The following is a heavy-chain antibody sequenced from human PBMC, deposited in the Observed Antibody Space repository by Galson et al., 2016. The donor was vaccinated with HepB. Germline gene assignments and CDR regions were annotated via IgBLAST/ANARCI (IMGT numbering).Heavy chain of an antibody. CDR2: IWPDASND. CDR3: AKEGHYGGHFYMDV. J-gene: IGHJ6*03. V-gene: IGHV3-33*06. D-gene: IGHD4-17*01. CDR1: TFTFNCCG. Sequence: SLRLSCAASTFTFNCCGMHWVRQAPGKGLEWVAVIWPDASNDKYGDAVKGRFTISRDNSKNTLYLQMNNLRVEDTAVYYCAKEGHYGGHFYMDVWGEGTTVTVSS.